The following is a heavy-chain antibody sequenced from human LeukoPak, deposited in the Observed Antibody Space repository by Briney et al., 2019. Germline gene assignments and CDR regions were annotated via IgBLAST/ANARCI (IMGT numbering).Heavy chain of an antibody. D-gene: IGHD1-1*01. CDR1: GGSISSGSYY. V-gene: IGHV4-61*02. CDR3: AREGSDWNRNYYYYYYMDV. J-gene: IGHJ6*03. Sequence: PSETLSLTCTVSGGSISSGSYYWSWIRQPAGKGLEWIGRIYTSGSTNYNPSLKSRVTISVDTSKNQFSLKLSSVTAADTAVYYCAREGSDWNRNYYYYYYMDVWGKGTTVTVSS. CDR2: IYTSGST.